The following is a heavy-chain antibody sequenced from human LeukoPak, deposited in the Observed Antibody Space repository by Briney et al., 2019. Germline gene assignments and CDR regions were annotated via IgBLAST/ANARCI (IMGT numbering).Heavy chain of an antibody. J-gene: IGHJ6*04. CDR1: GFTFSSYA. CDR3: AREYSGYDYGMDV. CDR2: ISYDGSNK. V-gene: IGHV3-30*04. D-gene: IGHD1-26*01. Sequence: GGSLRLSCAASGFTFSSYARHWVRQAPGKGLEWVAVISYDGSNKYYADSVKGRFTISRDNSKNTLYLQMNSLRAEDTAVYYCAREYSGYDYGMDVWGKGTTVTVSS.